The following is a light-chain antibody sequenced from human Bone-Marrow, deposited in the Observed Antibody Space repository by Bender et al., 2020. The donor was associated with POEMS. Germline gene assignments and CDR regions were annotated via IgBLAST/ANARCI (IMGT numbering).Light chain of an antibody. CDR2: ETT. V-gene: IGLV2-23*02. Sequence: QSALTQPASVSGSPGQSITISCTGTTSDVGSYNFVSWYQQYPGKAPKLIIYETTKRPAGLSKRFSASKSGSTASLTISGLQAEDEASYFCCSYSPSATFVFGGGTKLTVL. J-gene: IGLJ3*02. CDR1: TSDVGSYNF. CDR3: CSYSPSATFV.